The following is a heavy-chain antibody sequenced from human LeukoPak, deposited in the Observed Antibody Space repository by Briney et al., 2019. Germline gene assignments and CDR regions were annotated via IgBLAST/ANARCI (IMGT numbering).Heavy chain of an antibody. J-gene: IGHJ4*02. Sequence: PGGSLRLSCTASGFTFGDFAMNWVRQAPGKGLEWVGFVKTKVYGGTTEYAASVKGRFTISRDDSKAIAYLQMNSLKTEDTAVYYCTRDHRDDWNPGYYFDYWGQGTLVTVSS. CDR2: VKTKVYGGTT. D-gene: IGHD1-1*01. V-gene: IGHV3-49*04. CDR1: GFTFGDFA. CDR3: TRDHRDDWNPGYYFDY.